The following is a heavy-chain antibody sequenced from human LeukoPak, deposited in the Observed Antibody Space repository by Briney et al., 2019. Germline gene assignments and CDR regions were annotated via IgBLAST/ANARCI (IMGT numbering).Heavy chain of an antibody. V-gene: IGHV4-59*12. Sequence: PSETLSLTCTVSGGSISSYYWSWIRQPPGKGLEWIGYIYYSGSTNYNPSLKSRVTISVDASKNQFSLKLSSVTAADTAVYYCARGGWELPEGSLDNWGQGTLVTVSS. CDR3: ARGGWELPEGSLDN. CDR1: GGSISSYY. CDR2: IYYSGST. J-gene: IGHJ4*02. D-gene: IGHD1-26*01.